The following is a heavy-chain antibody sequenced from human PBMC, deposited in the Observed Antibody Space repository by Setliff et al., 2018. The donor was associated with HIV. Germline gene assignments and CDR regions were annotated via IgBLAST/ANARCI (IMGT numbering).Heavy chain of an antibody. V-gene: IGHV4-34*01. Sequence: PSETLSLTCAVYGGSFSGYYWTWIRQPPGKGLEWIGEITHSGSTNYNPSLETRVTISVDTSKNQFSLKLSSVTAADMAVYYCAKGVAGLQYYYYYMDVWGKGTTVTVSS. CDR1: GGSFSGYY. D-gene: IGHD6-19*01. CDR2: ITHSGST. CDR3: AKGVAGLQYYYYYMDV. J-gene: IGHJ6*03.